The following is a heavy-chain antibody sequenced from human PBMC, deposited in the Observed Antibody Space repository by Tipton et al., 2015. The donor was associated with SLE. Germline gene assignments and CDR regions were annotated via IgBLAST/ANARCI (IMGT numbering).Heavy chain of an antibody. D-gene: IGHD6-13*01. CDR2: IYPGDSDT. V-gene: IGHV5-51*01. J-gene: IGHJ5*02. Sequence: VQLVQSGAEVKKPGESLKISCKGSGYSFTSYWIGWVRQMPGKGLEWIGLIYPGDSDTRYSPSFQGQVTISAHKSISTAYLQWSSLKASDTAMYYCARQVSTAAGNIWFDPWGQGTLVTVSS. CDR1: GYSFTSYW. CDR3: ARQVSTAAGNIWFDP.